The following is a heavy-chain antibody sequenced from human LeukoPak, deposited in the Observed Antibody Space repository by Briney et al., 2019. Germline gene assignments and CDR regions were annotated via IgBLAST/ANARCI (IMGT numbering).Heavy chain of an antibody. D-gene: IGHD2-21*02. CDR2: ISYDGSNK. CDR1: GFTFSSYG. CDR3: ARKGDLDAFDI. J-gene: IGHJ3*02. Sequence: GGSLRLSCAASGFTFSSYGMHWVRQAPGKGLEWVAVISYDGSNKYYADSVKGRFTISRDNSKNTLYLQMNSLRAEDTAVYYCARKGDLDAFDIWGQGTMVTVSS. V-gene: IGHV3-30*03.